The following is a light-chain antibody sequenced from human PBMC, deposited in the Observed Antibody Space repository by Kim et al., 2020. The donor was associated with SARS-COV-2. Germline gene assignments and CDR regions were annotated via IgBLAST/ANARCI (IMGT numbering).Light chain of an antibody. CDR3: QQYLSYPLT. J-gene: IGKJ1*01. CDR2: ASS. V-gene: IGKV1-16*02. CDR1: QDVSNF. Sequence: SSVGDSVTITCRASQDVSNFLAWFQQRPGEAPKSLIYASSSLRSGVPSHFSGSGSGTDFTLTISSLQPEDFATYYCQQYLSYPLTFGQGTKVDIK.